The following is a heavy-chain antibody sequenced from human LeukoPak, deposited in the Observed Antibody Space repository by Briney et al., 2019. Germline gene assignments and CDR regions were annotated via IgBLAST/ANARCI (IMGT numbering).Heavy chain of an antibody. V-gene: IGHV1-69*13. Sequence: ASVKVSCKASGGTFSSYTISWVRQAPGQGLEWMGGIIPIFGTANYAQKFQGRVTITADESTSTAYMELSSLRSEDTAVYYCAGKFHCSSTSCYTTFDYWGQGTLVTVSS. CDR3: AGKFHCSSTSCYTTFDY. CDR2: IIPIFGTA. D-gene: IGHD2-2*01. J-gene: IGHJ4*02. CDR1: GGTFSSYT.